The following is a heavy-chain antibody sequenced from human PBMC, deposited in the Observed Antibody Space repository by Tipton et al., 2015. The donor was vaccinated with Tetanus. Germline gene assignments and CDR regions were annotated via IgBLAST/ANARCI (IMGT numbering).Heavy chain of an antibody. J-gene: IGHJ4*02. CDR1: GGSISTGGYY. Sequence: LSLTCTVSGGSISTGGYYWSWIRQAPGKGLVWVSRINSDGSSTAYADSVKGRFIISRDNSKNTLDLQMNSLTADDTAVYYCTRDRLPLCSGGFCYGPLDSWGQGTLVTVSS. V-gene: IGHV3-74*01. D-gene: IGHD2-15*01. CDR3: TRDRLPLCSGGFCYGPLDS. CDR2: INSDGSST.